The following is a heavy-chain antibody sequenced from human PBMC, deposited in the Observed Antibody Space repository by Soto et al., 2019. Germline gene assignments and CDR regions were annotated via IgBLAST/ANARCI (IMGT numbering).Heavy chain of an antibody. D-gene: IGHD4-4*01. V-gene: IGHV4-31*03. CDR1: GGSISSGGYY. CDR3: ARDSLRLQSSHYYYYYMDV. Sequence: PSETLSLTCTVSGGSISSGGYYWSWIRQHPGKGLEWIGYIYYSGSTYYNTSLKSRVTISVDTSKNQFSLKLSSVTAADTAVYYCARDSLRLQSSHYYYYYMDVWGKGTTVTVSS. CDR2: IYYSGST. J-gene: IGHJ6*03.